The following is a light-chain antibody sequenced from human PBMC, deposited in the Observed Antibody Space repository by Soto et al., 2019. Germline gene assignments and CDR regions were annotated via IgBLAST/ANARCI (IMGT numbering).Light chain of an antibody. CDR3: QQSYSTPIT. CDR2: TAS. V-gene: IGKV1-39*01. J-gene: IGKJ5*01. Sequence: DIQMTQSPSSLSASVGDRVTITCLAIQSISSYLNWYQQKPGKAPSLLIYTASSLHSGVPSRFSGSGSGTDFTLTISSLQPEDFATYYCQQSYSTPITFGQGTRLEI. CDR1: QSISSY.